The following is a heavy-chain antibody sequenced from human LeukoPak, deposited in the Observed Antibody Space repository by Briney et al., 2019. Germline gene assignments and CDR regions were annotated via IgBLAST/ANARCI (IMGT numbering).Heavy chain of an antibody. CDR2: IIPIFGTA. J-gene: IGHJ6*03. CDR1: GGTFSSYA. CDR3: ARGRVTMVREVIMSFEAYYYYYMDV. V-gene: IGHV1-69*05. Sequence: SVKVSCKASGGTFSSYAISWVRQAPGQGLEWMGGIIPIFGTANYAQKFQGRVTITTDESTSTAYMELSSLRSEDTAVYYCARGRVTMVREVIMSFEAYYYYYMDVWGKGTTVTVSS. D-gene: IGHD3-10*01.